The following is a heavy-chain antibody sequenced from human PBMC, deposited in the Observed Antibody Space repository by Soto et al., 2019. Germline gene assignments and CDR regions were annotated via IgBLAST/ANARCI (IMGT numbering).Heavy chain of an antibody. CDR2: ISTFNGKT. J-gene: IGHJ3*01. V-gene: IGHV1-18*01. CDR3: ARLLTEGATFREDAFDL. Sequence: QIQLMQSGGDVKTPGASLKVSCTTSRYTFTSHGIAWVRQAPGQGLEGMGWISTFNGKTDYAQKFQGRVTMTADTITSTVNMELRSLRSDDTGVYYCARLLTEGATFREDAFDLWGPGTKVTVSS. CDR1: RYTFTSHG. D-gene: IGHD3-9*01.